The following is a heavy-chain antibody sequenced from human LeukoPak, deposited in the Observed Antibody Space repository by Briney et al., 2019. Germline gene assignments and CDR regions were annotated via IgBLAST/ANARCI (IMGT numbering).Heavy chain of an antibody. J-gene: IGHJ3*02. D-gene: IGHD3-16*01. CDR1: GFTFSSYG. Sequence: GGCLRLSCAASGFTFSSYGMHWVRQAPGKGLEWVAVILNDGSQEKYADSVKGRFTISRDNSKNTLFLQMNSLRAEDTAVYYCARDDALGDNALDIWGQGTMVTVSS. V-gene: IGHV3-33*01. CDR2: ILNDGSQE. CDR3: ARDDALGDNALDI.